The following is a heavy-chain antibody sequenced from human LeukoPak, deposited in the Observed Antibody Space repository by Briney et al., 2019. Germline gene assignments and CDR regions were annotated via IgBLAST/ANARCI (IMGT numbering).Heavy chain of an antibody. CDR3: AKGREDIVAKINLDY. D-gene: IGHD5-12*01. CDR1: GFTFSSYA. Sequence: GGSLRLSCAASGFTFSSYAMHWFRQAPGKGLEWVAVISYDGSNKYYADSVKGRFTISRDNSKNTLYLQMNSLRAEYTAVYYCAKGREDIVAKINLDYWGQGTLVTVSS. J-gene: IGHJ4*02. CDR2: ISYDGSNK. V-gene: IGHV3-30*04.